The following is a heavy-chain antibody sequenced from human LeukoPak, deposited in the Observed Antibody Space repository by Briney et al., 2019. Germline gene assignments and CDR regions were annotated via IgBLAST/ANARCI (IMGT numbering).Heavy chain of an antibody. CDR3: ARDPYYYDSSGYLLIDY. CDR2: ISYDGSNK. V-gene: IGHV3-30-3*01. D-gene: IGHD3-22*01. CDR1: GFTFSSYA. Sequence: GGSLRLSCAASGFTFSSYAMHWVRQAPGKGLEWVAVISYDGSNKYYADSVKGRFTISRDNSKNTLYLQMNSLRAEDTAVYYCARDPYYYDSSGYLLIDYWGQGTLVTVSS. J-gene: IGHJ4*02.